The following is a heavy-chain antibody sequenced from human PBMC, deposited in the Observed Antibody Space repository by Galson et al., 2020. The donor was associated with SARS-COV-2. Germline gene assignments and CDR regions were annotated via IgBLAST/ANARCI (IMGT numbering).Heavy chain of an antibody. D-gene: IGHD1-7*01. CDR2: IYYSGST. Sequence: SETLSLTCTVSGGSISSSSYYWGWIRQPPGKGLEWIGSIYYSGSTYYNPSLKSRVTISVDTSTNQFYLKLSSVTAADTAVYYCARQNGELELVGVGWFGPWGQGTLVTVSS. CDR1: GGSISSSSYY. J-gene: IGHJ5*02. V-gene: IGHV4-39*01. CDR3: ARQNGELELVGVGWFGP.